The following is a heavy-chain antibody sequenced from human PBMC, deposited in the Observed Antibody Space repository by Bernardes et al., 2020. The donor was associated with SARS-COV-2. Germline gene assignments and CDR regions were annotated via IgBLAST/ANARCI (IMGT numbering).Heavy chain of an antibody. J-gene: IGHJ6*02. Sequence: SVKVSCKASGDTFSSYALSWVRQAPGQGLEWVGGIIPMFGTASYAQKFQGRVTITADEYTSTGHMELSSLRSDDTAVYYCGRMQGRRKVVPATIPEYYAMDVWGQGTAVTVSS. CDR2: IIPMFGTA. D-gene: IGHD2-2*01. V-gene: IGHV1-69*13. CDR1: GDTFSSYA. CDR3: GRMQGRRKVVPATIPEYYAMDV.